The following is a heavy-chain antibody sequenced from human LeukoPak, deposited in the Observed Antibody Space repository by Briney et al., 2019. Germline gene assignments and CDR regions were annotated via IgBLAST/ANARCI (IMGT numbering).Heavy chain of an antibody. CDR1: GFTFSSYW. J-gene: IGHJ3*02. Sequence: GGSLRLSCAASGFTFSSYWMTWVRQAPGKGLEWVANINQDGSEKYYVDSVKGRFTISRDNAKNSLYLQMNSLRAEDTAVYYCATGTKWNDAFNIWGQGTMVTVSS. CDR2: INQDGSEK. CDR3: ATGTKWNDAFNI. D-gene: IGHD1-20*01. V-gene: IGHV3-7*01.